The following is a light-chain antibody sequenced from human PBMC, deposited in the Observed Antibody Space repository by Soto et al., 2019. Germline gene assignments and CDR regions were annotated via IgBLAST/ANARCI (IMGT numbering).Light chain of an antibody. Sequence: IQMTQSPSSLSASVVDRVTITCQASQDINKNLIWYQQKPGKAPKLLIYDASDLETGVPSRFSGSGSGTGFTSTISSLQPEDFATYYCQQYESLPLTFGQGTRLEIK. CDR3: QQYESLPLT. J-gene: IGKJ5*01. CDR1: QDINKN. CDR2: DAS. V-gene: IGKV1-33*01.